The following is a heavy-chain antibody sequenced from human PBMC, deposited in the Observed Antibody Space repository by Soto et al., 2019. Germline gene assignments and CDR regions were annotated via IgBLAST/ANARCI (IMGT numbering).Heavy chain of an antibody. CDR2: INHSGST. CDR1: GGSFSGYY. V-gene: IGHV4-34*01. CDR3: AMGNVSYYVRVDY. D-gene: IGHD3-10*02. Sequence: PSETLSLTCAVYGGSFSGYYWSWIRQPPGKGLEWIGEINHSGSTNYNPSLKSRVTISVDTSKNQFSLKLSSVTAADTAVYYCAMGNVSYYVRVDYWGQGTLVTVSS. J-gene: IGHJ4*02.